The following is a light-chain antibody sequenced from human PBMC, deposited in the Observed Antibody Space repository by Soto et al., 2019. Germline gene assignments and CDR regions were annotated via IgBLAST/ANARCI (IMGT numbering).Light chain of an antibody. CDR2: EGS. CDR1: SSDVGGYNL. Sequence: QSVLTQPASGSGSPGQSITISCTGTSSDVGGYNLVSWYQQHPGKTPKLMIYEGSKRPSGVSNRFSGSKSGNTASLTISGLQAEDEADYYCCSYAGSSTLLFGGGTQLTVL. CDR3: CSYAGSSTLL. V-gene: IGLV2-23*01. J-gene: IGLJ2*01.